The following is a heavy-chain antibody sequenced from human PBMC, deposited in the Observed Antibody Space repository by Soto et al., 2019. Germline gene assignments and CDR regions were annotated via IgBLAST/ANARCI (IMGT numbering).Heavy chain of an antibody. Sequence: PGGSLRLSCVGSGFTFRDHAMRWVRQAPGRGLEWVSAISANGASIQHADSVKSRFSVSRENAKNTLYLQMHNLRTEDSAVYYSAKDCYYDTPGWFDYWGQGSRVTVSS. J-gene: IGHJ5*01. CDR2: ISANGASI. V-gene: IGHV3-23*01. CDR3: AKDCYYDTPGWFDY. CDR1: GFTFRDHA. D-gene: IGHD3-22*01.